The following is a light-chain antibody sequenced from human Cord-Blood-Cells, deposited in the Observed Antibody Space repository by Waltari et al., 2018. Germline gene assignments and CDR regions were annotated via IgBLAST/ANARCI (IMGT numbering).Light chain of an antibody. Sequence: EIVLTQSPATLSVSPGESATLSCRASQSVSSNLAWYQQKPGQAHRLLIYGASTRATGIPARFSGSGSGKEFTLTISSLQSEYFAVYYCQQYNNWYSFGQGTKLEIK. CDR1: QSVSSN. J-gene: IGKJ2*03. CDR2: GAS. V-gene: IGKV3-15*01. CDR3: QQYNNWYS.